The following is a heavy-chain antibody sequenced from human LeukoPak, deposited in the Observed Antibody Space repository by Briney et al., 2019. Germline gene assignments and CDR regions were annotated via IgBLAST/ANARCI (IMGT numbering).Heavy chain of an antibody. CDR1: GYTFTGYY. Sequence: ASVKVSCKASGYTFTGYYMHWVRQAPGQGLEWMGWINPNSGGTNYAQKLQGRVTMTTDTSTSTAYMELRSLRSDDTAVYYCARDLDSVVVGATTGGYWGQGTLVTVSS. J-gene: IGHJ4*02. CDR2: INPNSGGT. CDR3: ARDLDSVVVGATTGGY. D-gene: IGHD1-26*01. V-gene: IGHV1-2*02.